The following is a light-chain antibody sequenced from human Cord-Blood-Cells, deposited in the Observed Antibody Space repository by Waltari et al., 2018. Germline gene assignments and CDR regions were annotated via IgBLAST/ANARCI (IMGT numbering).Light chain of an antibody. V-gene: IGKV1-33*01. J-gene: IGKJ4*01. CDR1: QDISNY. CDR3: QQYDNLPLT. Sequence: DIQMTQSPSSLSAPVGDRVTITCQASQDISNYLNWYQQKPGKAPKPLIYDASNLETGVPSTFSGSGSGTDFTFTISSLQPEDIATYYWQQYDNLPLTFGGGTKVEIK. CDR2: DAS.